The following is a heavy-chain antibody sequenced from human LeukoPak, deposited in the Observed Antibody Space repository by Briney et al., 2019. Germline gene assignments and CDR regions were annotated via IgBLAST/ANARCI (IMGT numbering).Heavy chain of an antibody. Sequence: ASVKVPCKASGGTFSSYAISWVRQAPGQGLEWMGIINPSGGSTSYAQKFQGRVTMTRDTSTSTVYMELSSLRSEDTAVYYCAREGTYYDSSGYYGYWGQGTLVTVSS. CDR1: GGTFSSYA. D-gene: IGHD3-22*01. J-gene: IGHJ4*02. CDR3: AREGTYYDSSGYYGY. CDR2: INPSGGST. V-gene: IGHV1-46*01.